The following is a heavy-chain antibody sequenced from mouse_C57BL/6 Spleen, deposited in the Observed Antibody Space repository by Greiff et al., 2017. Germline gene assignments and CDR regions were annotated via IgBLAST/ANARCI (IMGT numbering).Heavy chain of an antibody. V-gene: IGHV14-4*01. D-gene: IGHD3-2*02. J-gene: IGHJ4*01. CDR3: TTGSSGYAMDY. CDR1: GFNIKDDY. Sequence: DVQLQESGAELVRPGASVKLSCTASGFNIKDDYMHWVKQRPEQGLEWIGWIDPENGDTEYASKFQGKATITADTSSNTAYLQLSSLTSEDTAVYYCTTGSSGYAMDYWGQGTSVTVSS. CDR2: IDPENGDT.